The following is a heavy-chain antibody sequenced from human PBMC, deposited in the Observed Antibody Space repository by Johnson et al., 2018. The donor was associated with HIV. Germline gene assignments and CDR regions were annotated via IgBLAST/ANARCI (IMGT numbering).Heavy chain of an antibody. J-gene: IGHJ3*02. CDR1: GFIFHNYA. CDR3: ARGDSSGWYRYAFDI. Sequence: QVQLVESGGGVVQPGTSLRLSCTASGFIFHNYAMHWVRQAPGKGLEWVSSISYDGRNKYYADSVKGRFTISRDNSKNTLYLQMNSLRAEDTAVYYCARGDSSGWYRYAFDIWGQGTMVTVSS. CDR2: ISYDGRNK. D-gene: IGHD6-19*01. V-gene: IGHV3-30-3*01.